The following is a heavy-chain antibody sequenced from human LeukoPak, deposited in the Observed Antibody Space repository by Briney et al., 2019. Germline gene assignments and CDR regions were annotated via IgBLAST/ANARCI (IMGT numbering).Heavy chain of an antibody. Sequence: GGSLRLSCVASGFTVSGVYMSWVRQAPGQGLDWVSVIYSDDSTYYADSVKGRFTISRDNSKNTLNLQMNSLSAEDTAVYYCASRPRDAAALDYWGQGTLVTVSS. CDR3: ASRPRDAAALDY. V-gene: IGHV3-53*01. J-gene: IGHJ4*02. CDR1: GFTVSGVY. CDR2: IYSDDST. D-gene: IGHD6-13*01.